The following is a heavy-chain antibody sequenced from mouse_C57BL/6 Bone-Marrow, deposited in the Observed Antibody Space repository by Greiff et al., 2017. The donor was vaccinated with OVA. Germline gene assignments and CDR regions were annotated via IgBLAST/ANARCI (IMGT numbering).Heavy chain of an antibody. J-gene: IGHJ4*01. CDR1: GYTFTSYW. Sequence: QVQLQQSGAELAKPGASVKLSCKASGYTFTSYWMHWVKQRPGQGLEWIGYINPSSGYTKYNQKFKDKATLTADKSSSTAYMQLSSLTYEDSADYYCAKGVSLYYYAMDYWGQGTSVTVSS. V-gene: IGHV1-7*01. CDR2: INPSSGYT. CDR3: AKGVSLYYYAMDY.